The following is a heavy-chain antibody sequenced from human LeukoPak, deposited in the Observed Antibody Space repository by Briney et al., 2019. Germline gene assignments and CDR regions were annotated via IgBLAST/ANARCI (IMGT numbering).Heavy chain of an antibody. CDR2: ISSSGSYS. J-gene: IGHJ4*02. Sequence: PGGSLRLSCAASGFTFSSYSMNWVRQAPEKGLEWVSSISSSGSYSYYADSAQGRLTVSRDNAKNSLYLQMNSLRAEDTAVYYCSKGDTTSPVPDYWGQGTLVTVSS. D-gene: IGHD2-2*01. CDR3: SKGDTTSPVPDY. CDR1: GFTFSSYS. V-gene: IGHV3-21*01.